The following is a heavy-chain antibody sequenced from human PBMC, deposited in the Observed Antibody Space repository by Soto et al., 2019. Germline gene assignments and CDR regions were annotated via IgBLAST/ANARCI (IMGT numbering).Heavy chain of an antibody. CDR1: GFTFSDHS. J-gene: IGHJ4*02. CDR3: ARGDYGDYCDY. V-gene: IGHV3-72*01. D-gene: IGHD4-17*01. CDR2: TRNKANSYTT. Sequence: EVQLVESGGGLVQPGGSLRLSCAASGFTFSDHSMDWVRQAPGKGLEWVGRTRNKANSYTTEYAASVKGRFTISRDDSKNSLYLQMNSLKTEDTAVYYCARGDYGDYCDYWGQGTLVTVSS.